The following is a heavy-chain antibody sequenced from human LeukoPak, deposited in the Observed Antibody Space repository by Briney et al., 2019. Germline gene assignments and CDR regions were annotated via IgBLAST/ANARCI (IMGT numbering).Heavy chain of an antibody. J-gene: IGHJ2*01. V-gene: IGHV4-39*07. Sequence: SETLSLTCTVSGGSISSRSYYWGWIRQPPGKGLEWIGSIYYSGSTYYNPSLKSRVTISVDTSKNQFSLKLSSVTAADTAVYYCARDTVVVAGSYWYFDLWGRGTLVTVSS. CDR2: IYYSGST. CDR1: GGSISSRSYY. D-gene: IGHD2-15*01. CDR3: ARDTVVVAGSYWYFDL.